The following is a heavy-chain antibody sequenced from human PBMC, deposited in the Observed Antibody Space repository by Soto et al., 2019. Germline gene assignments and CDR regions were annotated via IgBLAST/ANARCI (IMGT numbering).Heavy chain of an antibody. V-gene: IGHV2-70*01. D-gene: IGHD6-13*01. J-gene: IGHJ6*02. Sequence: LARSRTITENSLSTSGMCVSWIRQPPGKALEWLALIDWDDDKYYSTSLKTRLTISKDTSKNQVVLTMTNMDPVDTATYYCARSRIAAIGETPRREYYYYGMDVWGQGTTVTVSS. CDR2: IDWDDDK. CDR3: ARSRIAAIGETPRREYYYYGMDV. CDR1: ENSLSTSGMC.